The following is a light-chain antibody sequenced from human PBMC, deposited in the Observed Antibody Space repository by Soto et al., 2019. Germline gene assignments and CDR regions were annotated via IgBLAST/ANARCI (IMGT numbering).Light chain of an antibody. CDR2: ANN. CDR1: SSNIGAGYD. Sequence: QSVLTQPPSVSGAPGQRVTISCTGSSSNIGAGYDVHWYQHLPGTAPKLLIYANNNRPSGVPDRFSGSKSGTSASLAITGLQAEDEADYYCSSYANNNNFKFVFGTGTKVTVL. CDR3: SSYANNNNFKFV. V-gene: IGLV1-40*01. J-gene: IGLJ1*01.